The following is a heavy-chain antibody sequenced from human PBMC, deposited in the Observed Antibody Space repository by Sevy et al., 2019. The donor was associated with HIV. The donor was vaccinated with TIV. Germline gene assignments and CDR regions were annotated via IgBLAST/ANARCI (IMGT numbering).Heavy chain of an antibody. CDR1: GGSITSLY. CDR3: AGENAWGRGYS. J-gene: IGHJ4*02. CDR2: IYYNGHI. V-gene: IGHV4-59*08. D-gene: IGHD3-16*01. Sequence: SETLSLTCTVSGGSITSLYWNWIRQPPGKGLEWIANIYYNGHINYNPPPKSRVTLPLDTSKNQFSLRLSSVTAADTAMYYCAGENAWGRGYSWGQGTLVTVSS.